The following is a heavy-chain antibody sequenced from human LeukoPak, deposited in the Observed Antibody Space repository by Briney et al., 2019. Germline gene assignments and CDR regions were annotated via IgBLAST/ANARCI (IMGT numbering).Heavy chain of an antibody. J-gene: IGHJ4*02. CDR2: IYYSGST. D-gene: IGHD4-17*01. V-gene: IGHV4-59*08. CDR1: GGSISSYY. Sequence: SETLSLTCTVSGGSISSYYWSWIRQPPGKGLEWIGYIYYSGSTNYNPSLKSRVTISVDTSKNQFSLKLSSVTAADTAVYYCARHEEDYGEIDYWGQGTLVTISS. CDR3: ARHEEDYGEIDY.